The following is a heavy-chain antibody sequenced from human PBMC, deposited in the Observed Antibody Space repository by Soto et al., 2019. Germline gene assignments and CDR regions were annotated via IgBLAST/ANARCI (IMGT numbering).Heavy chain of an antibody. J-gene: IGHJ3*02. V-gene: IGHV6-1*01. CDR2: TYYRSKWYN. Sequence: SQTLSLTCAISGDNVSSNSAAWNWIRQSPSRGLEWLGRTYYRSKWYNDYAVSVKSRITINPDTPKNQFSLQLNSVTPEDTAVYYCARDRDSSGWYVWDAFDIWGQGTMVTVSS. CDR3: ARDRDSSGWYVWDAFDI. CDR1: GDNVSSNSAA. D-gene: IGHD6-19*01.